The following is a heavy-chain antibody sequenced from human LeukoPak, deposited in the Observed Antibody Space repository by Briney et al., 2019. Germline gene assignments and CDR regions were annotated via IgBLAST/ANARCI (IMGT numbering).Heavy chain of an antibody. J-gene: IGHJ3*02. V-gene: IGHV1-2*02. D-gene: IGHD4-23*01. CDR1: GYTFTGYY. Sequence: ASVKVSCKPSGYTFTGYYIHWVRLAPGQGLEWMGWINPNSGGTNFAQKFRSRVTMTRDTSISTAYMGLGSLRPDDTAVYFCARALPKKVATTITWGDAFDIWGQGTMVTVSS. CDR2: INPNSGGT. CDR3: ARALPKKVATTITWGDAFDI.